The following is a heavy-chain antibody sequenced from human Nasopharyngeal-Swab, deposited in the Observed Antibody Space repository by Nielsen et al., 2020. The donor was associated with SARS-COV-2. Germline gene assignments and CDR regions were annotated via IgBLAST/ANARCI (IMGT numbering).Heavy chain of an antibody. CDR3: ARSMRSRYYYYGMDI. CDR2: IYSGDCDT. D-gene: IGHD2-8*01. V-gene: IGHV5-51*01. CDR1: GYSFTSYC. J-gene: IGHJ6*02. Sequence: GGSLRLSCTGSGYSFTSYCIGWVRQTPGKGLEWMGIIYSGDCDTRYSPSFQGQVTISADKSISTAYLQWSSLKASDTAMYYCARSMRSRYYYYGMDIWGQGTTVTVSS.